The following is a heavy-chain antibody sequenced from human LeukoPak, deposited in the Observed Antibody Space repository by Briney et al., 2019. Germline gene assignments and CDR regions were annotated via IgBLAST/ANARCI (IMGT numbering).Heavy chain of an antibody. V-gene: IGHV3-7*01. J-gene: IGHJ4*02. Sequence: TGGSLRLSCAASGFTFSSYWMSWVRQAPGKGLEWVANIKQDGSEKYYVDSVKGRFTISRDNAKNSLYLQMSSPRAEDTAVYYCARDHYSSSDFDYWGQGTLVTVSS. CDR1: GFTFSSYW. CDR2: IKQDGSEK. D-gene: IGHD6-6*01. CDR3: ARDHYSSSDFDY.